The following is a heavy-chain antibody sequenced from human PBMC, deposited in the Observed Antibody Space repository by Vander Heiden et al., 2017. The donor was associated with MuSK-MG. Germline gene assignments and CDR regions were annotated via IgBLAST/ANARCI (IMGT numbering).Heavy chain of an antibody. D-gene: IGHD3-22*01. CDR3: ARQSDYYDSSGYYRYDAFDI. CDR2: IIPIFGTA. CDR1: GGTFSSYA. V-gene: IGHV1-69*01. Sequence: QVQLVQSGAEVKKPGSSVKVSCKAPGGTFSSYAISGVRQAPGQGLEWMGGIIPIFGTANYAQKFQGRVTITADESTSTAYMELSSLRSEDTAVYYCARQSDYYDSSGYYRYDAFDIWGQGTMVTVSS. J-gene: IGHJ3*02.